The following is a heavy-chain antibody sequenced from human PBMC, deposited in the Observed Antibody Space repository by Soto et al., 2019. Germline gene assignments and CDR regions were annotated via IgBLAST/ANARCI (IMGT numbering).Heavy chain of an antibody. V-gene: IGHV2-5*02. D-gene: IGHD2-2*03. J-gene: IGHJ4*02. CDR3: AYGAISSNHGYDV. CDR1: GFSIRNSGVA. CDR2: IYWDDDK. Sequence: QITLKESGPTLVKPTQTLTLTCACSGFSIRNSGVAVGWIRQPPGKALEWLALIYWDDDKRYSPSLKSRLSITRDTSKNEVVLTMTNMEPVDTGTYYCAYGAISSNHGYDVWGQGTLVTVPS.